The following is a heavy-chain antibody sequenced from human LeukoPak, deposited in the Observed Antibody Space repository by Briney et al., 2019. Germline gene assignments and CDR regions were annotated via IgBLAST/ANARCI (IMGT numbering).Heavy chain of an antibody. CDR1: GGSISSYY. CDR3: ARGRLDYYYYYYMDV. D-gene: IGHD2-21*01. CDR2: IYYSGST. J-gene: IGHJ6*03. V-gene: IGHV4-59*12. Sequence: SETLSLTCTVSGGSISSYYWSWIRQPPGKGLEWIGYIYYSGSTYYNPSLRSRVTISEDTSKNQFSLKLSSVTAVDTAVYYCARGRLDYYYYYYMDVWGKGTTVTVSS.